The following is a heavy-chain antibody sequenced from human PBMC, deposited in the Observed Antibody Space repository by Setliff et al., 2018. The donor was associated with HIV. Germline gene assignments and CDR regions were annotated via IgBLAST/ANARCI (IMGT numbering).Heavy chain of an antibody. CDR2: IDPNNGDT. J-gene: IGHJ5*02. CDR1: GYTFIDYF. D-gene: IGHD3-3*01. Sequence: ASVKVSCKASGYTFIDYFMHGVRQAPGQGLEWMGLIDPNNGDTTIPRRFQGRVTMTRDTSINTAHMQLSGLRPDDTAVYYCARQLSNSLESWGQGSLVTVSS. CDR3: ARQLSNSLES. V-gene: IGHV1-2*02.